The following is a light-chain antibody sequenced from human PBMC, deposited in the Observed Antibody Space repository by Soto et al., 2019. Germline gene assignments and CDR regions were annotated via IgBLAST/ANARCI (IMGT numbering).Light chain of an antibody. CDR2: AAS. CDR1: QDISNF. J-gene: IGKJ5*01. Sequence: DIQMTQSPSSLSASVGDRVTITCQASQDISNFLNWYQQKPGKAPKLLIYAASSLQSGVPSRFSGSGSGTDFTLTISSLQPEDFATYYCQQANSFPITFGQGTRLEI. V-gene: IGKV1-12*01. CDR3: QQANSFPIT.